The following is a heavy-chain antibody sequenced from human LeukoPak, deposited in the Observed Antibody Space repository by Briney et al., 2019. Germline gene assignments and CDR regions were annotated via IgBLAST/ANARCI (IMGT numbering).Heavy chain of an antibody. V-gene: IGHV1-46*01. J-gene: IGHJ4*02. Sequence: ASVKVSCKASGYTFTSYYMHWVQQAPGQGLEWMGIINPSGGSTSYAQKFQGRVTMTRDTSTSTIYMELSSLRSEDTAVYYCARLAYYYGSGSSSTMYFDYWGQGTLVTVSS. D-gene: IGHD3-10*01. CDR3: ARLAYYYGSGSSSTMYFDY. CDR1: GYTFTSYY. CDR2: INPSGGST.